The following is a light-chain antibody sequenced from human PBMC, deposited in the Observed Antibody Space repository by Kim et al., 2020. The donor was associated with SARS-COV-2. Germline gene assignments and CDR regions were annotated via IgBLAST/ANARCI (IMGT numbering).Light chain of an antibody. CDR2: GAS. V-gene: IGKV3-15*01. CDR3: LQYNNWPLYT. CDR1: ESVSTN. J-gene: IGKJ2*01. Sequence: ETVMTQSPAALSMSPGESATLSCRASESVSTNLAWYRQKPGQAPRLLVYGASTRATDIPARISGSGSGTDFTLTISSLQSEDFAVYYCLQYNNWPLYTFGEGTNLE.